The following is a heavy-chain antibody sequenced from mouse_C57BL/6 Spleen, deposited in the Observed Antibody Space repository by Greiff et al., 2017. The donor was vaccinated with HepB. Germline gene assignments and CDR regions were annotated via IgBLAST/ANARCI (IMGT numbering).Heavy chain of an antibody. D-gene: IGHD4-1*01. CDR2: SRNKANDYTT. CDR1: GFTFSDFY. Sequence: EVKVVESGGGLVQSGRSLRLSCATSGFTFSDFYMEWVRQAPGKGLEWIAASRNKANDYTTEYSASVKGRFIVSGDTSQSILYLQMNALRAEDTAIYYCARDGLGYAMDYWGQGTSVTVSS. V-gene: IGHV7-1*01. CDR3: ARDGLGYAMDY. J-gene: IGHJ4*01.